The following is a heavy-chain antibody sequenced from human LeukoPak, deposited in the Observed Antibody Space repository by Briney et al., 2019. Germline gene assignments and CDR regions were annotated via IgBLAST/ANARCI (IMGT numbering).Heavy chain of an antibody. Sequence: PSETLSLTCTVSGGSISSGGYYWGWIRQHPGKGLEWIGYIYYSGSTYYNPSLKSRVTISVDTSKNQFSLKLSSVTAADTAVYYCARSADYGDYVDWFDPWGQGTLVTVSS. CDR2: IYYSGST. CDR3: ARSADYGDYVDWFDP. D-gene: IGHD4-17*01. V-gene: IGHV4-31*03. CDR1: GGSISSGGYY. J-gene: IGHJ5*02.